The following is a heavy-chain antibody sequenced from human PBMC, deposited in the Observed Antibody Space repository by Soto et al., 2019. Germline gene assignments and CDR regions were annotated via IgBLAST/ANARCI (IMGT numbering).Heavy chain of an antibody. J-gene: IGHJ3*02. CDR1: GGSISGYY. D-gene: IGHD4-17*01. Sequence: SETMSLTCTVAGGSISGYYWSWIRQPPGKGLEWIGYIYYSGSTNYNPSLKSRVTISVDTSKNQFSLKLSSVTAADTAVYYCARRYGDSFDIWGQGTMVTVSS. V-gene: IGHV4-59*08. CDR2: IYYSGST. CDR3: ARRYGDSFDI.